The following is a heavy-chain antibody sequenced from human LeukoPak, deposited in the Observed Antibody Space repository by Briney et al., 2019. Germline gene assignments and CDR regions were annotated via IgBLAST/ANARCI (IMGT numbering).Heavy chain of an antibody. CDR2: INHSGST. J-gene: IGHJ4*02. V-gene: IGHV4-34*01. CDR1: GGSFSGYY. CDR3: ARGKNNYFDY. Sequence: RPSETLSLTCAVYGGSFSGYYWSWIRQPPGKGLEWIGEINHSGSTNYNPSLKSRVTISVDTSKNQFSLELSSVTAADTAVYYCARGKNNYFDYWGQGTLVTVSS.